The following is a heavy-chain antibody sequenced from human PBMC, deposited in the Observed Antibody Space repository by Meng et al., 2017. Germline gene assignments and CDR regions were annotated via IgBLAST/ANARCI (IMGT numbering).Heavy chain of an antibody. D-gene: IGHD2-2*02. V-gene: IGHV1-2*06. Sequence: ASVKVSCKASGYTFTGYYMHWVRQAPGQGLEWMGRINPNSGGTNYAQKFQGRVTMTRDTSISTAYMELSRLRSDDTAVYYCAREGDCSSTSCYTEFHYYGMDVWGQGTTVTVSS. CDR3: AREGDCSSTSCYTEFHYYGMDV. J-gene: IGHJ6*02. CDR1: GYTFTGYY. CDR2: INPNSGGT.